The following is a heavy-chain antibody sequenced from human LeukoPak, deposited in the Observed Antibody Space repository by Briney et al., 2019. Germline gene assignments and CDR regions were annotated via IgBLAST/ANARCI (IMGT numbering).Heavy chain of an antibody. CDR2: IYTSGST. Sequence: SETLSLTCTVSGGSLSSYYWSWIRQPPGKGLEWIGYIYTSGSTNYNPSLKSRVTISVDTSKNQFSLKLSSVTAADTTVYYCATADGGYWGQGTLVTVSS. J-gene: IGHJ4*02. V-gene: IGHV4-4*09. CDR1: GGSLSSYY. CDR3: ATADGGY.